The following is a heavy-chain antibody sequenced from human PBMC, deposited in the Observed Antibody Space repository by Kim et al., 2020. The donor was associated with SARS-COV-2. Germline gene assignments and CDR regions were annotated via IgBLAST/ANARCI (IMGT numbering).Heavy chain of an antibody. J-gene: IGHJ4*02. V-gene: IGHV1-2*02. D-gene: IGHD1-26*01. Sequence: NYAQKFQSRVTMTRDTSISTAYMDLTRLTSDDTAVYYCARKTTTWDADYWGQGTLVTVSS. CDR3: ARKTTTWDADY.